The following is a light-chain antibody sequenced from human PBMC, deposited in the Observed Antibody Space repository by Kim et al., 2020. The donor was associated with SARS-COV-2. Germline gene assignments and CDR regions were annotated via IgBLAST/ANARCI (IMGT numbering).Light chain of an antibody. J-gene: IGKJ4*01. Sequence: LSPGERPTPSCPASQSVRSSYLACYQQQPGQAPRLLIHGASSRATCLPDRFSGSGSGTDFILTISRLEHEDFAVYYCQHNGSSGTFGGGTKVDIK. CDR1: QSVRSSY. V-gene: IGKV3-20*01. CDR3: QHNGSSGT. CDR2: GAS.